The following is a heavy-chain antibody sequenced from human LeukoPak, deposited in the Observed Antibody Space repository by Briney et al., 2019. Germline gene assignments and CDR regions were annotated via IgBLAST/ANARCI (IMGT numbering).Heavy chain of an antibody. Sequence: ASETLSLTCTVSGGSISSYYWSWIRQPPGKGLEWIGYIYYSGSTNYNPSLKSRVTISVDTSKNQFSLKLSSVTAADTAVYYCARGGSLRPPIYFDYWGQGTLVTVSS. D-gene: IGHD6-13*01. CDR3: ARGGSLRPPIYFDY. CDR2: IYYSGST. CDR1: GGSISSYY. J-gene: IGHJ4*02. V-gene: IGHV4-59*01.